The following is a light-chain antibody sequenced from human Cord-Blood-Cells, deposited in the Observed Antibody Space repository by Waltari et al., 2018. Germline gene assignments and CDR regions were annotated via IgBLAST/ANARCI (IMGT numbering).Light chain of an antibody. J-gene: IGLJ3*02. CDR3: SSYTSSSTRV. V-gene: IGLV2-14*01. CDR2: DVS. Sequence: QSALTQPASVSGSPGQSITISCTGTSSDVGGYNYVSWYQQHPGNAPNLMIYDVSNRPSGVSNRLSGSKSGNTASLTISGLQAEDEADYYCSSYTSSSTRVFGGGTKLTVL. CDR1: SSDVGGYNY.